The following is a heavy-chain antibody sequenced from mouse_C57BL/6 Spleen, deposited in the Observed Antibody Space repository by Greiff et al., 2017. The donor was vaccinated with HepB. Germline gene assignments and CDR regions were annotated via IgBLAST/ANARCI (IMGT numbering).Heavy chain of an antibody. V-gene: IGHV1-59*01. J-gene: IGHJ2*01. CDR1: GYTFTSYW. D-gene: IGHD2-2*01. Sequence: QVQLQQPGAELVRPGTSVKLSCKASGYTFTSYWMHWVKQRPGQGLEWIGVIDPSDSYTNYNQKFKGKATLTVDTSSSTAYMQLSSLTSEDSAVYYCARTPYGYDTGGDYWGQGTTLTVSS. CDR3: ARTPYGYDTGGDY. CDR2: IDPSDSYT.